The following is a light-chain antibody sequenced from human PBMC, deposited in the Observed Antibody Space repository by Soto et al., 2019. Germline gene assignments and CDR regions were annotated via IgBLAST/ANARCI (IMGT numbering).Light chain of an antibody. CDR1: QGIGTY. CDR2: GAS. Sequence: IQLTQSPSSLSASGGDRVTVTCRASQGIGTYLVWYQQQPGKAPKLLIYGASTLQGGVPSRFTGSGSGTDFTLTINSLQPEDFATYHCQQLFRYPLAFGQGTRLEI. J-gene: IGKJ5*01. CDR3: QQLFRYPLA. V-gene: IGKV1-9*01.